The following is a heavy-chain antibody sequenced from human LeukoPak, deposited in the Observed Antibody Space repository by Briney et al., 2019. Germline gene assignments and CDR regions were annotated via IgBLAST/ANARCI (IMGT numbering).Heavy chain of an antibody. D-gene: IGHD3-10*01. Sequence: ASVKVSCKASGYTFTNYNINWVRQTTGQGLEWMGWMNPNSANTGYAQKFQGRVTMTRDTSISTAYMEVSSLRSEDTAVYYCARGRGFGAQTKGANDYWGQGALVTVSS. J-gene: IGHJ4*02. CDR2: MNPNSANT. V-gene: IGHV1-8*01. CDR1: GYTFTNYN. CDR3: ARGRGFGAQTKGANDY.